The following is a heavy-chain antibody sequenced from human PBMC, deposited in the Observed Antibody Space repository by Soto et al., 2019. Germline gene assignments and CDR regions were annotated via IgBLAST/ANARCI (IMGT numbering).Heavy chain of an antibody. CDR1: GGTFSSYA. V-gene: IGHV1-69*13. J-gene: IGHJ4*02. D-gene: IGHD6-6*01. CDR3: ARELRSYSSSGGYYFDY. CDR2: IIPIFGTA. Sequence: GASVKVSCKASGGTFSSYAISWVRQAPGQGLEWMGGIIPIFGTANYAQKFQGRVTITADESTSTAYMELSSLRSEDTAVYYCARELRSYSSSGGYYFDYWGQGTLVTVSS.